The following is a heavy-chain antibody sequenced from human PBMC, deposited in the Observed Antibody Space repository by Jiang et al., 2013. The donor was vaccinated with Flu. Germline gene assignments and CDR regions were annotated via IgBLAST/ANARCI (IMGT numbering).Heavy chain of an antibody. Sequence: SVKVSCKASGYTFTSYAMHWVRQAPGQRLEWMGWINAGNGNTKYSQKFQGRVTITRDTSASTAYMELSSLRSEDTAVYYCARNYDILTGYYSLNWFDPWGQGTLVTVSS. V-gene: IGHV1-3*01. J-gene: IGHJ5*02. CDR1: GYTFTSYA. CDR2: INAGNGNT. D-gene: IGHD3-9*01. CDR3: ARNYDILTGYYSLNWFDP.